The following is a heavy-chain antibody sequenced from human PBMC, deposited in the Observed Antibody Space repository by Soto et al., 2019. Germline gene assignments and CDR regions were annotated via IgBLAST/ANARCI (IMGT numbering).Heavy chain of an antibody. D-gene: IGHD6-19*01. V-gene: IGHV4-34*01. CDR1: GGSFSGYY. CDR3: ASAISGWYFQH. Sequence: SETLSLTCAVYGGSFSGYYWSWIRQPPGKGLEWIGEINHSGSTNYNPSHKSRVTISVDTSKNQFSLKLSSVTAADTAVYYCASAISGWYFQHWGQGTLVTVSS. J-gene: IGHJ1*01. CDR2: INHSGST.